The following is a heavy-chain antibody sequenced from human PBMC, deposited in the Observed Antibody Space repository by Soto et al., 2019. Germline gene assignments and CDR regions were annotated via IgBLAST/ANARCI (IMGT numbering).Heavy chain of an antibody. J-gene: IGHJ6*02. CDR2: FFSDAER. D-gene: IGHD4-17*01. Sequence: QVTLKESGPVLVKPTETLTLTCSVSGFSLTNGRMGVSWIRQPPGKALEWLAHFFSDAERSYSTSMQSSLNMYKDYSGSQVVLTMTNMALADTATYFCARMYGDYNSNGLDVWAHGLPVTVSS. CDR3: ARMYGDYNSNGLDV. CDR1: GFSLTNGRMG. V-gene: IGHV2-26*01.